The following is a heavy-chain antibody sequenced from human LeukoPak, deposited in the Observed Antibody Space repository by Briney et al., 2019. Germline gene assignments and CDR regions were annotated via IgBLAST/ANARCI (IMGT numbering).Heavy chain of an antibody. CDR2: IYYSGST. J-gene: IGHJ4*02. D-gene: IGHD6-13*01. Sequence: SETLSLTCTVSGGSISSYYWSWIRQPPGKGLEWIGYIYYSGSTYYNPSLKSRVTISVDTSKNQFSLKLSSVTAADTAVYYCARPVGYSSSWYGYWGQGTLVTVSS. CDR3: ARPVGYSSSWYGY. CDR1: GGSISSYY. V-gene: IGHV4-59*12.